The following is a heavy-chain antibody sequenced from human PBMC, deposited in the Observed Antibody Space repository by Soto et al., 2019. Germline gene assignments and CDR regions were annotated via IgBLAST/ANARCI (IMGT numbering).Heavy chain of an antibody. D-gene: IGHD3-10*01. Sequence: LRLSCAASGFTFSRFDLHWVRQAPGKGLEWISYISSSESTAYYASTVEGRFTIYRDNANISVYLQMVSLRAKDTALYYCTRAAWFPYLSFYWGQGALVTVSS. CDR1: GFTFSRFD. CDR2: ISSSESTA. J-gene: IGHJ4*02. V-gene: IGHV3-48*03. CDR3: TRAAWFPYLSFY.